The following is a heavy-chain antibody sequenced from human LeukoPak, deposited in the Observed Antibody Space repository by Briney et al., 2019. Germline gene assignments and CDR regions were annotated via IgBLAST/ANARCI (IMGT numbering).Heavy chain of an antibody. CDR3: AKRGVVIRVILVGFHKEAYYFDS. Sequence: GSLRLSCAVSGITLSNYGMSWVRQAPGKGLEWAAGISGSGGGTYYADSVKGRFTISRDNPKNTLYLQMNSLRAEDTAVYFCAKRGVVIRVILVGFHKEAYYFDSWGQGALVTVSS. CDR2: ISGSGGGT. CDR1: GITLSNYG. V-gene: IGHV3-23*01. J-gene: IGHJ4*02. D-gene: IGHD3-22*01.